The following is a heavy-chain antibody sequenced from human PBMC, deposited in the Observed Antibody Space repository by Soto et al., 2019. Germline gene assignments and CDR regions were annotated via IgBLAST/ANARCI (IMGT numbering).Heavy chain of an antibody. J-gene: IGHJ4*02. V-gene: IGHV3-48*03. CDR2: IGRSGETI. Sequence: GGSLRLSCVGSGFTFSSFEMNWVRQTPGKGLEWLSYIGRSGETIYYADSVKGRFTIARDNAKSSLFLQMNGLRDEDTGIYYCARESRGGAARRPTFYYWGRGT. D-gene: IGHD6-6*01. CDR1: GFTFSSFE. CDR3: ARESRGGAARRPTFYY.